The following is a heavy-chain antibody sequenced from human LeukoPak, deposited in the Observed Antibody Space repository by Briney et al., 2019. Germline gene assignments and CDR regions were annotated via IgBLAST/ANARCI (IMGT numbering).Heavy chain of an antibody. J-gene: IGHJ6*04. Sequence: SETLSLTCTVSGGSISSYYWSWIRQPPGKGLEWIGYIYYSGSNNYNPSLKSRVTISVDTSKNQFSLKLSSVTAADTAVYYCARGDGSGYDYYGMDVWGKGTTVTVSS. CDR1: GGSISSYY. D-gene: IGHD1-14*01. CDR3: ARGDGSGYDYYGMDV. V-gene: IGHV4-59*01. CDR2: IYYSGSN.